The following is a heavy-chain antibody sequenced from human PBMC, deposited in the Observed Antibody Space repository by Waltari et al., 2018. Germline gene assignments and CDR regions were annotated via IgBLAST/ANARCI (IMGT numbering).Heavy chain of an antibody. J-gene: IGHJ4*02. D-gene: IGHD5-18*01. CDR2: IWYDGSNK. Sequence: QVQLVESGGGVVQPGRSLRLSCSASGFTFSIYGMHWVRQAPGKGLEWVAVIWYDGSNKYYADSVKGRFTISRDNSKNTLYLQMNSLRAEDTAVYYCAREGLQLWYFDYWGQGTLVTVSS. CDR3: AREGLQLWYFDY. V-gene: IGHV3-33*01. CDR1: GFTFSIYG.